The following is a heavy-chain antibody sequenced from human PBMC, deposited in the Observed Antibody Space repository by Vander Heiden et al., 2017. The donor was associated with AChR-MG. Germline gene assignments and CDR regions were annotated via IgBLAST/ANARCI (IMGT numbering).Heavy chain of an antibody. CDR3: ARGLGSSYRFQH. CDR1: GGSFSGYY. V-gene: IGHV4-34*01. Sequence: QVQLQQWGAGLLKPSETLSLTCAVYGGSFSGYYWSWIRQPPGKGLEWIGEINHSGSTNYNPSLKSRVTISVDTSKNQFSLKLSSVTAADTAVYYCARGLGSSYRFQHWGQGTLVTVSS. J-gene: IGHJ1*01. D-gene: IGHD3-16*02. CDR2: INHSGST.